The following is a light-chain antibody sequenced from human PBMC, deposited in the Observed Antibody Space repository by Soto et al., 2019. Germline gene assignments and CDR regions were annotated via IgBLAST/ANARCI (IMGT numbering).Light chain of an antibody. V-gene: IGKV3-11*01. Sequence: EIVLTQSPATLSLSPGERATLSCRASQSVSSYLAWYQQKPGQAPRLLIYDASNRATGIPARFSGSGSGTDFTLTISSLEPEDFAVYSCQQPFTFGGGNKVEIK. CDR1: QSVSSY. J-gene: IGKJ4*01. CDR3: QQPFT. CDR2: DAS.